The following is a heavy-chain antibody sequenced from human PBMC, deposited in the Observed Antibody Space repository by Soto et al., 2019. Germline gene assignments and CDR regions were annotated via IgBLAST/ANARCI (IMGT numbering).Heavy chain of an antibody. CDR3: ARLYYDILTGPPLRYYYYMDV. V-gene: IGHV1-18*01. J-gene: IGHJ6*03. CDR2: ISAYNGNT. CDR1: RYTFTSYG. Sequence: ASAKVSCKASRYTFTSYGISWPRHAPGQGLEWIGWISAYNGNTNYAQKLQGRVTMTTDTSTSTAYMELRSLRSDDTAVYYCARLYYDILTGPPLRYYYYMDVWGKGTTVTVSS. D-gene: IGHD3-9*01.